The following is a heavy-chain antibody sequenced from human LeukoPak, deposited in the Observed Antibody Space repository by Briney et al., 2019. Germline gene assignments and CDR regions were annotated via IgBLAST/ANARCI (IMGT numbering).Heavy chain of an antibody. Sequence: TGGSLRLSCAASGFTLSNAWMSWVRQAPGKGLEWVGRIKSKTDGGTTDYAAPVKGRFTISRDDSKNTLYLQMNSLKTEDTAIYYCTTGPDPTFDYWGRGTVDTVSS. CDR3: TTGPDPTFDY. V-gene: IGHV3-15*01. CDR1: GFTLSNAW. J-gene: IGHJ4*02. CDR2: IKSKTDGGTT.